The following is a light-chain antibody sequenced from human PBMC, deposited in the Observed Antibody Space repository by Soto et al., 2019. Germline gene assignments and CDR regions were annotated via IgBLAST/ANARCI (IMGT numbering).Light chain of an antibody. J-gene: IGKJ1*01. V-gene: IGKV3-20*01. CDR2: AAS. CDR3: HQCCSSPWT. Sequence: EIVLTQSPGTLSLSPGERATLSCRASQSVSNYYLAWYQQKPGQAPSLLIYAASSRATGIPDRFSGSGSGTDVSLPISRLEAHEFSVDYCHQCCSSPWTFGQGTKVDIK. CDR1: QSVSNYY.